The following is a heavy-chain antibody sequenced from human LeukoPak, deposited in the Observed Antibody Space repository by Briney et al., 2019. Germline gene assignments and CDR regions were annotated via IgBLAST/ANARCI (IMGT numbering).Heavy chain of an antibody. CDR1: GXTVSSNY. Sequence: GGSLRLSCAASGXTVSSNYVSWVRQAPGKGREWVSVSYTGGNTHYADSVKGRFTLSRDNSKNTVYLQMNSLRVEDTAMYYCASISDLLYYFDSWGQGTLVTVSS. CDR2: SYTGGNT. J-gene: IGHJ4*02. V-gene: IGHV3-66*01. CDR3: ASISDLLYYFDS.